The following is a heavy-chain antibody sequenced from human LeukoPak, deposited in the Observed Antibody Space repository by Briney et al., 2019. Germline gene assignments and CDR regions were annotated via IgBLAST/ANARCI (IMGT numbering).Heavy chain of an antibody. J-gene: IGHJ4*02. CDR1: GDSISSYY. D-gene: IGHD3-16*01. V-gene: IGHV4-59*12. CDR3: ARDEKRDDGHAYAPRFDS. CDR2: IYYSGTT. Sequence: SETLSLTCTVSGDSISSYYWTWIRQPPGKGLEWIGYIYYSGTTNYNPSLKSRVTISVDTSKNQFSLKLSSVTAADTAIYYCARDEKRDDGHAYAPRFDSWGQGALVTVSS.